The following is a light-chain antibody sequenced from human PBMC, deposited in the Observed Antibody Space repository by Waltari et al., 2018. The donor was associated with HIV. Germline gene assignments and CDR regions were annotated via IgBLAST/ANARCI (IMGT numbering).Light chain of an antibody. V-gene: IGLV1-44*01. J-gene: IGLJ3*02. CDR3: AAWDDSLDAWV. CDR1: SSNIGSKR. Sequence: QSVLTPPPSASGTPGKRVTISCSGSSSNIGSKRVHWFQQVPGTAPKLLMYSDNQRPSGVPDRFSGSKSGTSASLAISGLQSEDEADYYCAAWDDSLDAWVFGGGTRLTVL. CDR2: SDN.